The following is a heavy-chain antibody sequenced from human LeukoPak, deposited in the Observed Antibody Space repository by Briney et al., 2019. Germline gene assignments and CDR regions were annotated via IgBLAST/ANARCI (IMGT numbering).Heavy chain of an antibody. D-gene: IGHD1-26*01. CDR3: AKGETSAFHI. V-gene: IGHV3-23*01. CDR1: GFTFSTYA. Sequence: GGSLRLSCAASGFTFSTYAISWVRQAPGKGLEWVSTISGSGDRTWYAASMKGRFTISRDNSKKTLHLQMNSLRAEDTAVYYCAKGETSAFHIWGQGTMVTVSS. CDR2: ISGSGDRT. J-gene: IGHJ3*02.